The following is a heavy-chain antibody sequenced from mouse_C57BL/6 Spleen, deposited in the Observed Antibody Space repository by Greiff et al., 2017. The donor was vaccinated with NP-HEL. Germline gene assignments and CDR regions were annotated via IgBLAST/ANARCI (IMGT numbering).Heavy chain of an antibody. Sequence: EVKLVESGEGLVKPGGSLKLSCAASGFTFSSYAMSWVRQTPEKRLEWVAYISSGGDYIYYADTVKGRFTISRDNARNTLYLQMSSLKSEDTAMYYGTRGTVGYGSSFDYWGQGTTLTVSS. V-gene: IGHV5-9-1*02. J-gene: IGHJ2*01. D-gene: IGHD1-1*01. CDR3: TRGTVGYGSSFDY. CDR1: GFTFSSYA. CDR2: ISSGGDYI.